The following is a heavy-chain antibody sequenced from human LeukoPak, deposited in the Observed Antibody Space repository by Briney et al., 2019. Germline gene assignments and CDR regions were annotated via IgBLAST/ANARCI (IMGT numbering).Heavy chain of an antibody. CDR1: GGTFSSYV. Sequence: ASVKVSCKASGGTFSSYVINWVRQAPGQGLEWMGGIIPIFGTANYAQKFQGRVTITADKSTSTAYMELSSLRSEDTAVYYCAGSLGYCTSNVCYLKYWGQGTLVTVSS. CDR2: IIPIFGTA. CDR3: AGSLGYCTSNVCYLKY. V-gene: IGHV1-69*06. J-gene: IGHJ4*02. D-gene: IGHD2-8*01.